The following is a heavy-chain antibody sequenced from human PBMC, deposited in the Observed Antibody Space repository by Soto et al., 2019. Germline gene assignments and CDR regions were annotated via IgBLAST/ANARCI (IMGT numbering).Heavy chain of an antibody. D-gene: IGHD2-2*01. CDR1: GDSISSSYNY. CDR2: IYHSGST. Sequence: QVQLQEACPGVVKPSQTLSLTCTVSGDSISSSYNYWGWIRQHPGKGLAWIAYIYHSGSTFYNPSLYSRITALLDTSKNQLSLRLSSVTAADTAVYYCARVGGCCRTRCYAVYYGLDVWGQGTTVTVSS. CDR3: ARVGGCCRTRCYAVYYGLDV. J-gene: IGHJ6*02. V-gene: IGHV4-31*02.